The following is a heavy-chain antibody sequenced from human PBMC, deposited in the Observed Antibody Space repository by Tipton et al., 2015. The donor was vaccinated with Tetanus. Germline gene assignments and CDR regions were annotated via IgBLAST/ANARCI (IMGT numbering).Heavy chain of an antibody. Sequence: SLRLSCAASGFTFSSYAMHWVRQAPGKGLEWVAVIWYDGSNKYYADSVKGRFTISRDNSKNTLYLQMNSLRAEDTAVYYCAREAPSSYDSSGYYYGVFNYWGQGTLVTVSS. CDR1: GFTFSSYA. CDR2: IWYDGSNK. J-gene: IGHJ4*02. V-gene: IGHV3-33*08. CDR3: AREAPSSYDSSGYYYGVFNY. D-gene: IGHD3-22*01.